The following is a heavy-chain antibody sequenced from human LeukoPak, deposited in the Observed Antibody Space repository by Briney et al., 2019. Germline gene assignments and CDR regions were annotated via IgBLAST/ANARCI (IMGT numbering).Heavy chain of an antibody. CDR2: ISGSGGST. Sequence: GGSLRLSCAASGFTFSSYAMSWVRQAPGKGLEWVSAISGSGGSTYYADSVKGRFTISRDNSKNTLYLQMNSLRAEDTAVYYCATTRGRTVGATYYWGQGTLVTVSS. CDR3: ATTRGRTVGATYY. D-gene: IGHD1-26*01. J-gene: IGHJ4*02. CDR1: GFTFSSYA. V-gene: IGHV3-23*01.